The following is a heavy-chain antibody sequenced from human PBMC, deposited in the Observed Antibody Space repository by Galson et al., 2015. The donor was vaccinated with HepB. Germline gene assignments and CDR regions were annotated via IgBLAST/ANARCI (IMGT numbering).Heavy chain of an antibody. V-gene: IGHV3-30*04. CDR1: RFSFSDYA. CDR2: ISYDGSNK. CDR3: GRGGLRAVAGTKGDY. D-gene: IGHD6-19*01. J-gene: IGHJ4*02. Sequence: SLRLSCAASRFSFSDYAVYWVRQAPGTGPEWVAVISYDGSNKYYGDLVKGRFTISRDNSKNTLYLQMNSLRNEDTAVYYCGRGGLRAVAGTKGDYWGQGTLVTVSS.